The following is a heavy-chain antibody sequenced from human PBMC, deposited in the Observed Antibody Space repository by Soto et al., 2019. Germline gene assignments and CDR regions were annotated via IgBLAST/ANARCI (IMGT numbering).Heavy chain of an antibody. CDR3: AKFFVETGSNSGWPWSFHY. Sequence: EVQLLESGGGLVQPGRSLRLSCAASGFTFSNYAMSWVRQAPGQGLDWVSAISGSGGTTYYADTVKGLFTISRDNAKNTLFLQTNSLRAEDAAVYYCAKFFVETGSNSGWPWSFHYWGQGTLVTVSS. J-gene: IGHJ4*02. CDR1: GFTFSNYA. V-gene: IGHV3-23*01. D-gene: IGHD6-25*01. CDR2: ISGSGGTT.